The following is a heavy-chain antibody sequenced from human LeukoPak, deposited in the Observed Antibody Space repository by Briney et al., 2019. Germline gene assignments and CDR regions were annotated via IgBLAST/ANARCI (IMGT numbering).Heavy chain of an antibody. CDR1: GGSISSYY. Sequence: PSETLSLTCTVSGGSISSYYWSWIRQPPGKGLEWIGYIYYSGSTNYNPSLKSRVTISVDTSKNQFSLKLSSVTAADTAVYYCARPDSSGWWVDIWGQGTMVTVSS. V-gene: IGHV4-59*01. CDR3: ARPDSSGWWVDI. D-gene: IGHD6-19*01. J-gene: IGHJ3*02. CDR2: IYYSGST.